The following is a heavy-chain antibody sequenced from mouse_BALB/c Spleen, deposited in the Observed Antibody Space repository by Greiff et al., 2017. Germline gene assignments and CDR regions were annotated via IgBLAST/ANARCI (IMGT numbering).Heavy chain of an antibody. CDR2: IYPGNSDT. CDR1: GYSFTSYW. CDR3: TRYSSGYAYAMDY. Sequence: VQLQQSGTVLARPGASVKMSCKASGYSFTSYWMHWVKQRPGQGLEWIGAIYPGNSDTSYNQKFKGKAKLTAVTSASTAYMELSSLTNEDSAVYYCTRYSSGYAYAMDYWGQGTSVTVSS. V-gene: IGHV1-5*01. J-gene: IGHJ4*01. D-gene: IGHD3-1*01.